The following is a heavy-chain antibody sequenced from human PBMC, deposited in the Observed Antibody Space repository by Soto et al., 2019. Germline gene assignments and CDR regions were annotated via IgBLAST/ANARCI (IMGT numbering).Heavy chain of an antibody. Sequence: GASVKVSCKASGGTFSSYAISWVRQAPGQGLEWMGWINPNSGGTNYAQKFQGRVTMTRDTSISTAYMELSRLRSDDTAVYYCARGSEVYSSSWYRRDFYYGMDVWGQGTTVTVSS. V-gene: IGHV1-2*02. CDR1: GGTFSSYA. CDR2: INPNSGGT. J-gene: IGHJ6*02. CDR3: ARGSEVYSSSWYRRDFYYGMDV. D-gene: IGHD6-13*01.